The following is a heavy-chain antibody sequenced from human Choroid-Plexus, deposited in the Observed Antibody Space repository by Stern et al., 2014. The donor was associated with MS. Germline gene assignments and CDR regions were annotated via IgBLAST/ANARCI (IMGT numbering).Heavy chain of an antibody. Sequence: VQLVESGPGLVKPSQTLSLPCTVSGGSLSSGGYYWSWIPQHPGKGLEWIGVIDDRGSSFFNPSLKSRVTISVDTSKNQFSLKLSSVTAADTAVYYCARVRYYDFWSGYSTNWFDPWGQGTLVTVSP. CDR1: GGSLSSGGYY. CDR3: ARVRYYDFWSGYSTNWFDP. V-gene: IGHV4-31*03. J-gene: IGHJ5*02. CDR2: IDDRGSS. D-gene: IGHD3-3*01.